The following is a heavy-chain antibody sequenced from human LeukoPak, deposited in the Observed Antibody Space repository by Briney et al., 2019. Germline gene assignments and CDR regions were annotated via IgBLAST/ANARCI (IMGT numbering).Heavy chain of an antibody. CDR2: IYTSGST. CDR3: ARGGGSSWYGYYYYMDV. CDR1: GGSISSGSYY. D-gene: IGHD6-13*01. V-gene: IGHV4-61*02. Sequence: SQTLSLTCTVSGGSISSGSYYWSWTRQPAGKGLEWIGRIYTSGSTSYNPSLKSRVTISVDTSKNQFSLKLSSVTAADTAVYYCARGGGSSWYGYYYYMDVWGKGTTVTVSS. J-gene: IGHJ6*03.